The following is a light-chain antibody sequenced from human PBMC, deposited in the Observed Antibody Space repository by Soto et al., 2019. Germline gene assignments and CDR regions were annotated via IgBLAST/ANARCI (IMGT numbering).Light chain of an antibody. CDR1: QDIRND. Sequence: DIQMTQSPSSLPASVGDRVTITCRASQDIRNDLGWYQHKPGKAPKRLIYATSSLHSGVPSRFSGRGSGTEFTLSISSLQPDDFAIYYCLQYNTYPITFGRGTRLDIK. J-gene: IGKJ5*01. V-gene: IGKV1-17*01. CDR3: LQYNTYPIT. CDR2: ATS.